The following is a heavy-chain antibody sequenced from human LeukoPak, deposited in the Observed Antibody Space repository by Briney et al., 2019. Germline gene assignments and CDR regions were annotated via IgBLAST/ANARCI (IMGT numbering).Heavy chain of an antibody. CDR2: IWYNGKNK. V-gene: IGHV3-33*01. Sequence: HAGGSLRLSCAASGFTFSTYAMHGVRQAPGKGLEWVAMIWYNGKNKHYADSVKGRFTISRDNSKNTLDLQMNSLRADDTAVYYCVRDPSNSGWAFDYWGQGTLVTVSS. CDR3: VRDPSNSGWAFDY. CDR1: GFTFSTYA. D-gene: IGHD6-19*01. J-gene: IGHJ4*02.